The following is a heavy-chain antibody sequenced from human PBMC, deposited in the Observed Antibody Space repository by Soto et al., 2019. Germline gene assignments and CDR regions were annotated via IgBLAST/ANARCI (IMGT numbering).Heavy chain of an antibody. Sequence: QVQLQESGPGLVKPSQTLSLTCTVSGGSISSGGYYWSWIRQHPGKGLEWIGYIYYSGSTYYNPSLKSRVTISVDTSKNQFSLKLSSVTAADTAAYYCARERDSSWEGRWFDPWGQGTLVTVSS. CDR1: GGSISSGGYY. V-gene: IGHV4-31*03. CDR2: IYYSGST. CDR3: ARERDSSWEGRWFDP. J-gene: IGHJ5*02. D-gene: IGHD6-13*01.